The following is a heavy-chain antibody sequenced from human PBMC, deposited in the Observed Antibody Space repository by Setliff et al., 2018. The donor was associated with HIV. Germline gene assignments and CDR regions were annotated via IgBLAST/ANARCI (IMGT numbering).Heavy chain of an antibody. V-gene: IGHV1-18*04. Sequence: ASVKVSCKASGYTFTGYYMHWVRQAPGQGLEWMGRISTDNGDTRFAQKFQDRVTLTTDTFASTAYMELRSLTSDDTAMYYCARDFVTGWLPLRPLDSWGQGTLVTVSS. D-gene: IGHD3-22*01. CDR3: ARDFVTGWLPLRPLDS. J-gene: IGHJ4*02. CDR2: ISTDNGDT. CDR1: GYTFTGYY.